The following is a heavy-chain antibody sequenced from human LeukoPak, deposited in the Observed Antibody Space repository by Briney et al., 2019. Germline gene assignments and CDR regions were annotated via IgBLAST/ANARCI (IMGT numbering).Heavy chain of an antibody. CDR2: ISPNSGGT. J-gene: IGHJ4*02. D-gene: IGHD6-19*01. Sequence: ASVKVSCKASGYTFIAYYIHWVRQAPGQGLEWMGWISPNSGGTVYAQKFQGRLTMTRDTSISAAYMELSSLRSDDTAMYYCARTVPGEPFDSWGQGTLVTVSS. CDR1: GYTFIAYY. CDR3: ARTVPGEPFDS. V-gene: IGHV1-2*02.